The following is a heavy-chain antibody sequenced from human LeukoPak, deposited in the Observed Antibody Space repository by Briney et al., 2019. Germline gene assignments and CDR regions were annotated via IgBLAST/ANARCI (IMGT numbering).Heavy chain of an antibody. V-gene: IGHV1-2*06. D-gene: IGHD6-6*01. CDR2: VNPNSGAT. Sequence: ASVKVSCKASGYTFTGYYIHWVRQAPGQGLEWMGRVNPNSGATNYAQKFQGRVTVTRDTSISTAYMELSRLRSDDTAVYYCASSYDLDSTSFGYWGQGTLVSVSS. J-gene: IGHJ4*02. CDR3: ASSYDLDSTSFGY. CDR1: GYTFTGYY.